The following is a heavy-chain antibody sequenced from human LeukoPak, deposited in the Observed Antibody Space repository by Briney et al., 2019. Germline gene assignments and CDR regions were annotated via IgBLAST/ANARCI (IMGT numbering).Heavy chain of an antibody. CDR2: IYYSGST. D-gene: IGHD6-19*01. Sequence: SETLSLTCTVSGGSISSSSYYWGWIRQPPGKGLEWIGSIYYSGSTYYNPSLKSRVTISVDTSKNQFSLKLSSVTAADTAVYYCARTGLESSGIPAIWYFDLWGRGTLVTVSS. CDR3: ARTGLESSGIPAIWYFDL. V-gene: IGHV4-39*07. J-gene: IGHJ2*01. CDR1: GGSISSSSYY.